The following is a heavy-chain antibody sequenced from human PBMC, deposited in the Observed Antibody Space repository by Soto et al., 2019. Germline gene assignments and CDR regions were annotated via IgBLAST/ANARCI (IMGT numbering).Heavy chain of an antibody. Sequence: QLQLVESGGVVVQPGRSLRLSCAASGFTFNNNAMHWAHQAPGKGLEWVAVIWYDGSDKYYTDSVKGRFTISRDNSKNTLYLQMNSLRADDTAVYYFANDDSRHGSTWGYFAHWVEGTMVTVSS. CDR1: GFTFNNNA. J-gene: IGHJ4*02. D-gene: IGHD6-13*01. CDR3: ANDDSRHGSTWGYFAH. V-gene: IGHV3-33*06. CDR2: IWYDGSDK.